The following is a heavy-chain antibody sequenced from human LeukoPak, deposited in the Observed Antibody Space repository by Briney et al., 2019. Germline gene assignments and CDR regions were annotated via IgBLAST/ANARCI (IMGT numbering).Heavy chain of an antibody. D-gene: IGHD6-19*01. J-gene: IGHJ4*02. CDR1: GFTFSSYS. Sequence: PGGSLRLSCAASGFTFSSYSMNWVRQAPGKGLEWVSSISSSSSYIYYADSVKGRFTIPRDNAKNSLYLQMNSLRAEDTAVYYCARDIVVAVAVHRVDYWGQGTLVTVSS. CDR3: ARDIVVAVAVHRVDY. CDR2: ISSSSSYI. V-gene: IGHV3-21*01.